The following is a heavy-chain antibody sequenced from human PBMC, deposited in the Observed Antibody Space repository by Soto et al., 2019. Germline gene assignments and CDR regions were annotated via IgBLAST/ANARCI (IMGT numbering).Heavy chain of an antibody. Sequence: QVPLVQSGGEVKKPGASVKVSCKASGYTFTSYGIGWVRQAPGQGLEWMGWISAYNGNTNYAQKLQGRVTMTRDTSTSTAYMELRSLRSDDTALYYCARSQWPRVFDYWGQGTLVTVSS. CDR3: ARSQWPRVFDY. V-gene: IGHV1-18*01. J-gene: IGHJ4*02. CDR2: ISAYNGNT. CDR1: GYTFTSYG. D-gene: IGHD6-19*01.